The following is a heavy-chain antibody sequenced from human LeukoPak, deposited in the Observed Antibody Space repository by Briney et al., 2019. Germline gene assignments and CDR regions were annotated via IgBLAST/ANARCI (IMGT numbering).Heavy chain of an antibody. J-gene: IGHJ3*02. V-gene: IGHV4-4*07. CDR3: ARVHQMAVLAFDI. CDR2: IYTSGST. CDR1: GGSISRYY. Sequence: PSETLSLTCTVSGGSISRYYWSWIRQPAGKGREGIGRIYTSGSTNYNPSLKTRVTMSVDTSKNQFSLKLSSVTAADTAVYYCARVHQMAVLAFDIWGQGTMVTVSS. D-gene: IGHD2-8*01.